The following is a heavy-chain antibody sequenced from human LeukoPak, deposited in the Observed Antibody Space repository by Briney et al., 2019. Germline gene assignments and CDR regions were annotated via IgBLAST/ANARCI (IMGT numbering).Heavy chain of an antibody. Sequence: SETLSLTCTVSGGSISSSSYYWGWIRQPPGKGLEWIGSIYYSGSTYYNPSLKSRVTISVDTSKNQFSLKLSSVTAADTAVYYCARGYYNGPPQHWGQGTLVTVSS. D-gene: IGHD3-9*01. CDR1: GGSISSSSYY. V-gene: IGHV4-39*07. CDR3: ARGYYNGPPQH. CDR2: IYYSGST. J-gene: IGHJ1*01.